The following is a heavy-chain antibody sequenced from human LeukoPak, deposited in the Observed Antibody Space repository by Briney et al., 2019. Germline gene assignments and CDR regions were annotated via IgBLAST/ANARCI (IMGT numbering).Heavy chain of an antibody. V-gene: IGHV3-48*04. CDR2: ISSSSSTI. J-gene: IGHJ4*02. CDR1: GFTFSSYS. D-gene: IGHD5-18*01. CDR3: ARDLSGVAGYTYGRGIDY. Sequence: GGSLRLSCAASGFTFSSYSMNWVRQAPGRGLEWVSYISSSSSTIYYADSVKGRFTISRDNAKTSLYLQMNSLRAEDTAVYYCARDLSGVAGYTYGRGIDYWGQGTLVTVSS.